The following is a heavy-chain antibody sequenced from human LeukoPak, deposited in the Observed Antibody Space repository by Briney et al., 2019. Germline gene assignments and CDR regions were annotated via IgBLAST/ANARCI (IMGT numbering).Heavy chain of an antibody. V-gene: IGHV4-59*08. D-gene: IGHD3-10*01. CDR3: ARANYGSGSYYYYYYGMDV. CDR2: IYYSGST. Sequence: SETLSLTCTVSGGSISSYYWSWIRQPPGKGLEWIGYIYYSGSTNYNPPLKSRVTISVDTSKNQFSLKLSSVTAADTAVYYCARANYGSGSYYYYYYGMDVWGQGTTVTVSS. J-gene: IGHJ6*02. CDR1: GGSISSYY.